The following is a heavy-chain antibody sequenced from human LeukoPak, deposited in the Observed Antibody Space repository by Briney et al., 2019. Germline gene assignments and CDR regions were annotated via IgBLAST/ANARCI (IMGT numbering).Heavy chain of an antibody. V-gene: IGHV5-51*01. J-gene: IGHJ4*02. CDR1: GYSFTSYW. CDR3: ARTYYDFWSGYNLFDY. CDR2: IYPGDSDT. Sequence: GESLKISCKGSGYSFTSYWTGWVRQMPGKGLEWMGIIYPGDSDTRYSPSFQGQVTISADKSISTAYLQWSSLKASDTAMYYCARTYYDFWSGYNLFDYWGQGTLVTVSS. D-gene: IGHD3-3*01.